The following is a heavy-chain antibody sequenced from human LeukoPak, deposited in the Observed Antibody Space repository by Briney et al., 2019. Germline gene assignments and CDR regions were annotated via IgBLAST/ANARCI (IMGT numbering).Heavy chain of an antibody. D-gene: IGHD2-15*01. CDR3: ASPNCSGGSCYNYYYYYGMDV. CDR1: GFTFSNYG. V-gene: IGHV3-30*03. Sequence: GGSLRLSCAASGFTFSNYGMGWVRQAPGKGLEWVAVISYDGSNKYYADSVKGRFTISRDNSKNTLYLQMNSLRAEDTAAYYCASPNCSGGSCYNYYYYYGMDVWGQGTTVTVSS. CDR2: ISYDGSNK. J-gene: IGHJ6*02.